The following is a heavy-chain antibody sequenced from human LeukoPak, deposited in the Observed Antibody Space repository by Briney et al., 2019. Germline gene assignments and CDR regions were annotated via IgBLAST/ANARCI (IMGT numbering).Heavy chain of an antibody. J-gene: IGHJ4*02. CDR2: IRQDDSEK. D-gene: IGHD4-23*01. V-gene: IGHV3-7*01. CDR1: GFTFSDYW. Sequence: GGSLRLSCSASGFTFSDYWMMWVRQAPGKGLEWVGNIRQDDSEKNYVDSVKGRFTISRDNAKFSLYLQMNSLRAEDTAIYYCATDRKVGTWNPRFNYWGQGTLVTVSS. CDR3: ATDRKVGTWNPRFNY.